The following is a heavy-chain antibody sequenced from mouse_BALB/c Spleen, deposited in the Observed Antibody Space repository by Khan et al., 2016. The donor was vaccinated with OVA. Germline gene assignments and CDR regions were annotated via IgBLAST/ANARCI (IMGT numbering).Heavy chain of an antibody. J-gene: IGHJ3*01. CDR2: INPNTDNT. D-gene: IGHD4-1*01. CDR3: ARWDDFFAY. V-gene: IGHV1-26*01. Sequence: EVQLQQSGPDLVKTGASVKISCKASGYSFTAYYMNWVKLSHGKSLECIGRINPNTDNTNYNQKFKGKAILTVDTSSSTAYMELRSLTSEASGVYCWARWDDFFAYWGQGALVTVSA. CDR1: GYSFTAYY.